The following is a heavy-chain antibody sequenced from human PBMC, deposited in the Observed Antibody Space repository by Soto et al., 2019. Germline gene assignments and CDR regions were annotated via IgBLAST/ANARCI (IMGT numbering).Heavy chain of an antibody. V-gene: IGHV3-30-3*01. CDR1: GFTFSSYA. CDR3: VRGGSSLRSTVTTAPIDY. Sequence: QVQLVESGGGVVQPGRSLRLSCAASGFTFSSYAMHWVRQAPGKGLEWVAVISYDGSNKYYADSVKGRFTISRDNSKNTLYLQMNSLRAEDTAVYYCVRGGSSLRSTVTTAPIDYWGQGTLVTVSS. CDR2: ISYDGSNK. D-gene: IGHD4-4*01. J-gene: IGHJ4*02.